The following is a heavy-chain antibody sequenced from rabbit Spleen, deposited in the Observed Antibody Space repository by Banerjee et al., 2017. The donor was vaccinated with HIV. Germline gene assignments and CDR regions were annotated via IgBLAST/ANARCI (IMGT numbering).Heavy chain of an antibody. CDR1: GFSLNTYT. D-gene: IGHD2-1*01. CDR3: AREPVGDGAYYFDL. J-gene: IGHJ4*01. V-gene: IGHV1S40*01. Sequence: QSLEESGGDLVKPGASLTLTCTASGFSLNTYTLSWVRQAPGKGLKWIAYIDPDYGRTDYASWAKGRFTISKTSSTTVTLQMTSLTAADTATYFCAREPVGDGAYYFDLWGPGTLVTVS. CDR2: IDPDYGRT.